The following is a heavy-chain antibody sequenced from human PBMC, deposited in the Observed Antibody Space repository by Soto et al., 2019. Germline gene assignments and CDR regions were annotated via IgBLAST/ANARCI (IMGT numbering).Heavy chain of an antibody. D-gene: IGHD3-22*01. CDR3: ERDRYYDSSGYLDY. V-gene: IGHV1-3*01. CDR2: INAGNGNT. Sequence: QVQLVQSGAEVKKPGASVKVSCKASGYTFTSYAMHWVRQAPGQRLEWMGWINAGNGNTKYSQQFQGRVTITRDTSASTVNMELSSLRSEDTAVYYCERDRYYDSSGYLDYWGQGTLVAVSS. CDR1: GYTFTSYA. J-gene: IGHJ4*02.